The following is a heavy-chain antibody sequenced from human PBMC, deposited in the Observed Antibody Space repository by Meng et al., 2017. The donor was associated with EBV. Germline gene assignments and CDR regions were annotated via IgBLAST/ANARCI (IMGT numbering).Heavy chain of an antibody. CDR1: GGSFTDYY. CDR2: VSHSGRT. Sequence: QVLLRQWGAGLLKPSETLSPSCAVYGGSFTDYYWSWVRQAPGKSLEWIGEVSHSGRTRYNPSLKSRVSMSADVSKKQFSLKMKSVTAADTGVYFCARVGCSVHDVSFEDFWGQGTLVTVSS. J-gene: IGHJ4*02. D-gene: IGHD5/OR15-5a*01. CDR3: ARVGCSVHDVSFEDF. V-gene: IGHV4-34*01.